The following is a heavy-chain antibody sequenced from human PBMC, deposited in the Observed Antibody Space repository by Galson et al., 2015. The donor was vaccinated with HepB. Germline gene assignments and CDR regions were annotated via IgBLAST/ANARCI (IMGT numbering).Heavy chain of an antibody. J-gene: IGHJ3*02. CDR3: ATHGDYGDAFDI. Sequence: SVKVSCKASGGSFSSYTTNWVRQAPGQGLEWMGRFISILGIANYAQKFQGRVTITADKSTSTTFMDLSSLRSEDTAVYYCATHGDYGDAFDIWGQGTMVTVSS. CDR1: GGSFSSYT. D-gene: IGHD4-17*01. CDR2: FISILGIA. V-gene: IGHV1-69*02.